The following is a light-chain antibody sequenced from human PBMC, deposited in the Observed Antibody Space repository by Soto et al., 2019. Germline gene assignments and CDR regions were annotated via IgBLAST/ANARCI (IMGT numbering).Light chain of an antibody. CDR2: DAS. CDR3: QQYNNWPPEFT. V-gene: IGKV3-15*01. CDR1: QSVSSN. Sequence: EVVMTQSPATLSVSPGERATLSCRSSQSVSSNLAWYQQKSGQAPRLLIYDASTRATGIPARFSGSGSGTYFTLTISSVQSEDSALYYCQQYNNWPPEFTFGQGTKLQIK. J-gene: IGKJ2*01.